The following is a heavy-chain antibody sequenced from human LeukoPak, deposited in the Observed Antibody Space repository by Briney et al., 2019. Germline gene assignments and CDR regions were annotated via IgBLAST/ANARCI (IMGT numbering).Heavy chain of an antibody. Sequence: SETLSLTCTVSGGSISSGGYYWSWIRQYPGKGLEWIGYIYYSGNTYYNPSLKSRVTISLDTSTNQFSLKLSSVTAADTAVYYCARAVVGETYYYGSGNYYIRWFDPWGQGTLVTVSS. J-gene: IGHJ5*02. CDR2: IYYSGNT. D-gene: IGHD3-10*01. CDR1: GGSISSGGYY. CDR3: ARAVVGETYYYGSGNYYIRWFDP. V-gene: IGHV4-31*03.